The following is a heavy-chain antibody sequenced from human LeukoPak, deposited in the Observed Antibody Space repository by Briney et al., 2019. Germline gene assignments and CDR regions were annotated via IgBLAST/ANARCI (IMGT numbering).Heavy chain of an antibody. J-gene: IGHJ4*02. V-gene: IGHV5-51*01. CDR2: IYPGDSDT. Sequence: HGESLKISCKGSGYSFTSYWIGWVRQMPGKGLEWMGIIYPGDSDTRYSPSFQGQVTISADKSISTAYLQWSSLKASDTAMYYCARNVVPAPYYFDYWGQGTLVTVSS. CDR3: ARNVVPAPYYFDY. D-gene: IGHD2-2*01. CDR1: GYSFTSYW.